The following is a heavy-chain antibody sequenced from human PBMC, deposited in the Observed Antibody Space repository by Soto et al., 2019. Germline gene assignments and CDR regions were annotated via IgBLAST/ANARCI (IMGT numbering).Heavy chain of an antibody. Sequence: ASVKVSCKASGYTFTSYAISWVRQAPGQGLEWMGGIIPIFGTANYAQKFQGRVTITADESTSTAYMELSSLRSEDTAVYYCARDLEAYSSSSGYYYGMDVWGQGTTVTVSS. J-gene: IGHJ6*02. CDR1: GYTFTSYA. V-gene: IGHV1-69*13. CDR2: IIPIFGTA. CDR3: ARDLEAYSSSSGYYYGMDV. D-gene: IGHD6-6*01.